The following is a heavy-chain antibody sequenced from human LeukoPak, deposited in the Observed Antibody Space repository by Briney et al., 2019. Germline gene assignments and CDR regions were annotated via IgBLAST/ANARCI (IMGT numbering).Heavy chain of an antibody. J-gene: IGHJ4*02. CDR1: GFTFSSFA. D-gene: IGHD2-2*01. CDR3: AKFEGLCGSANTCYHFDC. Sequence: GGSLRLSCAASGFTFSSFAMHWVRQAPGKGLEWVAVISYDVSNKYYADSVKGRFTISRDNSKNTVYLHMNSLRAEDTAVYYCAKFEGLCGSANTCYHFDCWGQGTLVTVSS. CDR2: ISYDVSNK. V-gene: IGHV3-30*01.